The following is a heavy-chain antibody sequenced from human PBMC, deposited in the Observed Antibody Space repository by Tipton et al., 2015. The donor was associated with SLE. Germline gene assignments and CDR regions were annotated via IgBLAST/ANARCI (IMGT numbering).Heavy chain of an antibody. Sequence: QSGPEVKKPGASVKVSCKASGYTFTSYGISWVRQAPGQGLEWMGWISAYNGNTNYAQKLQGRGTMTTDTSTSTAYMELRSLRSDDKPVDYCGRVEIVGDFFYYLWMVVWGQGTTVFVSS. D-gene: IGHD1-26*01. J-gene: IGHJ6*02. CDR2: ISAYNGNT. CDR3: GRVEIVGDFFYYLWMVV. V-gene: IGHV1-18*01. CDR1: GYTFTSYG.